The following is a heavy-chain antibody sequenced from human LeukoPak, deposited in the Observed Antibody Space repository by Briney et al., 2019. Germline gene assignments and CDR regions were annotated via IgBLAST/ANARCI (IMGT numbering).Heavy chain of an antibody. Sequence: PGGSLRLSCAASGFTFSSYSMNWVRQAPGKGLEWVSYISSSRNIIFYADSVKGRFTISRDNAKNSLYLQMNSLRAEDTAVYYCAKSTVEKDSSTSFSWGQGTLVTVSS. CDR1: GFTFSSYS. V-gene: IGHV3-48*04. J-gene: IGHJ5*02. CDR3: AKSTVEKDSSTSFS. CDR2: ISSSRNII. D-gene: IGHD2-2*01.